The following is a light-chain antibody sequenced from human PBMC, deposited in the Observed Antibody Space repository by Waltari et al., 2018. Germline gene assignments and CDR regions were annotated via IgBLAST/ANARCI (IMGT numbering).Light chain of an antibody. Sequence: QSALTQPASVSGSPGQSITISCTGTSSDVGFYNYVSRYQQHPCKAPKLMIYDVSERPTGVSSRFSGSKSGKTASLTISGLQADDEADYYCNSYTGSSSWVFGGGTKLTV. CDR3: NSYTGSSSWV. V-gene: IGLV2-14*01. CDR1: SSDVGFYNY. J-gene: IGLJ3*02. CDR2: DVS.